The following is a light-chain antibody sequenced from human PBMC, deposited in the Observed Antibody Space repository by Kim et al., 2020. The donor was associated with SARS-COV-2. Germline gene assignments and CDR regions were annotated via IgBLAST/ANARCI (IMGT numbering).Light chain of an antibody. CDR2: VNSDGSH. CDR3: QTWGTGILV. V-gene: IGLV4-69*01. CDR1: SGHTNYA. Sequence: SVKLTCTLNSGHTNYAIAWHQHRPEKGPRYLMNVNSDGSHTKGDGIPDRFSGSSSGAERHLIISSLQSEDEADYYCQTWGTGILVFGGGTQLTVL. J-gene: IGLJ2*01.